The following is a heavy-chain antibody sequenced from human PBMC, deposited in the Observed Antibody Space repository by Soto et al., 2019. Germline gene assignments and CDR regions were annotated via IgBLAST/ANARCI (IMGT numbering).Heavy chain of an antibody. Sequence: GGSLRLSCAASGFTFSSYAMHWVRQAPGKGLEYVSAISSNGGSTYYANSVKGRFTISRDNSKNTLYLQMGSLRAEDMAVYYCARARTYYGRRGKFDYGGQETLVTVS. CDR1: GFTFSSYA. CDR2: ISSNGGST. J-gene: IGHJ4*02. CDR3: ARARTYYGRRGKFDY. D-gene: IGHD4-17*01. V-gene: IGHV3-64*01.